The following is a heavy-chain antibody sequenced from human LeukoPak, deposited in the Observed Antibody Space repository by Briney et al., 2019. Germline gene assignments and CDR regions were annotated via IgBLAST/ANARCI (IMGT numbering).Heavy chain of an antibody. CDR2: IYYRGST. D-gene: IGHD3-10*01. Sequence: PSETLSLTCTVSLGSISGRSSYWGWIRQPPGKGLEWIGTIYYRGSTYYNPSLKSRVTISVDTSKNQFSLKLSSVTAADTAVYYCARQRRIDMVRGVKSWLDPWGQGTLVTVSS. J-gene: IGHJ5*02. V-gene: IGHV4-39*01. CDR1: LGSISGRSSY. CDR3: ARQRRIDMVRGVKSWLDP.